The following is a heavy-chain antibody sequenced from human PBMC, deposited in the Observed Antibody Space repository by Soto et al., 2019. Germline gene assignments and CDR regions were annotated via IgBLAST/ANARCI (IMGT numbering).Heavy chain of an antibody. J-gene: IGHJ4*01. CDR3: AKQGGNWGWDDY. V-gene: IGHV3-23*01. CDR2: ININGGNT. D-gene: IGHD7-27*01. CDR1: GFTFSSYA. Sequence: VRLLESGGGLVQPGGSLRLSCAASGFTFSSYAMSWVRQAPGKGLEWVSSININGGNTYYADSVKGRFTISRDNSKNTLYLQVNSLTAEDTALYYCAKQGGNWGWDDYWGHGTLVTVSS.